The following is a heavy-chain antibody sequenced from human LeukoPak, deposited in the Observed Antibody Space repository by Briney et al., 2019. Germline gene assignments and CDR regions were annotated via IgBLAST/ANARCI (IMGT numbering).Heavy chain of an antibody. CDR3: SKAVAGPAGDYYFHY. D-gene: IGHD6-19*01. J-gene: IGHJ4*02. V-gene: IGHV3-21*01. Sequence: GGSLRLSCALSGFTLSRYSMNWVRQAPGKGLQWVSSISSSSNYVYYADSLKVRYTIYSDTAENSLFLLMNSLRSEARALYCCSKAVAGPAGDYYFHYWVQGTLVTVSS. CDR1: GFTLSRYS. CDR2: ISSSSNYV.